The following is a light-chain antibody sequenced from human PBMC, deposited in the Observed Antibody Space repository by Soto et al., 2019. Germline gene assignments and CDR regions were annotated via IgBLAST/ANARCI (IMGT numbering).Light chain of an antibody. Sequence: QSALTQPASVSGSPGQSITISCTGSSSDVGGYNFVSWYQHHPGKAPKLILYEVTTRPSGVSSRFSGSKSGNTASLTISGLHADYEANYYFSSYTSSNTPYVFGTGTKLTVL. CDR3: SSYTSSNTPYV. CDR1: SSDVGGYNF. CDR2: EVT. J-gene: IGLJ1*01. V-gene: IGLV2-14*01.